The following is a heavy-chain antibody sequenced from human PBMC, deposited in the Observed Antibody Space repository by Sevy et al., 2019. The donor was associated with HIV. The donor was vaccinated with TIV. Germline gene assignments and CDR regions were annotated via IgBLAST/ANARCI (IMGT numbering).Heavy chain of an antibody. D-gene: IGHD3-22*01. Sequence: GGSLRLSCAASGFTFSDYYMSWIRQAPGKGLEWVSYISSSSSYTNYADSVKGRFTISRDNAKNSLYLKMNSLRAEETAVYYCARGDSSGYYGEDYYYYYMDVWGKGTTVTVSS. V-gene: IGHV3-11*06. CDR1: GFTFSDYY. CDR2: ISSSSSYT. J-gene: IGHJ6*03. CDR3: ARGDSSGYYGEDYYYYYMDV.